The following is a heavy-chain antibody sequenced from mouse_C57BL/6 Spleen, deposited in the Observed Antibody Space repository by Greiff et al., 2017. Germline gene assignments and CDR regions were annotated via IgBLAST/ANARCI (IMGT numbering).Heavy chain of an antibody. V-gene: IGHV1-4*01. CDR2: INPSSGYT. D-gene: IGHD2-12*01. Sequence: QVQLQQSGAELARPGASVKMSCKASGYTFTSYMMHWVKQRPGQGLEWIGYINPSSGYTKYNQKFKDKATLTADKSSSTAYMQLSSLTSEDSAVYYCARSLPGNAMDYWGQGTSVTVSS. CDR1: GYTFTSYM. CDR3: ARSLPGNAMDY. J-gene: IGHJ4*01.